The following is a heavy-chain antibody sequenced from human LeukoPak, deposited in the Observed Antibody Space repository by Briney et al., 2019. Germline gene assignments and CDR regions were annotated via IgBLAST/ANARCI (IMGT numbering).Heavy chain of an antibody. Sequence: GGSLRLSCAASGFTFSSYAMSWVRQAPGKGLEWVSAISGGGGSTYYAESVKARYTISRANSKNPLYLQMNSLRAEDTAVYYCAKSLGYGDSSFDYWAQGTRVTVSS. CDR2: ISGGGGST. CDR3: AKSLGYGDSSFDY. V-gene: IGHV3-23*01. CDR1: GFTFSSYA. D-gene: IGHD4-17*01. J-gene: IGHJ4*02.